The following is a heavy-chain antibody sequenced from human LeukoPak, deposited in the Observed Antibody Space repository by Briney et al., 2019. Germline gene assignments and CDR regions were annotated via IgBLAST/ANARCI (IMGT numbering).Heavy chain of an antibody. Sequence: SETLSLTCTVSGGSISSSSYYWGCIRQPPGKGLEWIGSIYYSGSTYYNPSLKSRVTISVDTSKNQFSLKLSSVTAADTAVYYCARDSRDTLDPWGQGTLVTVSS. V-gene: IGHV4-39*07. CDR2: IYYSGST. CDR3: ARDSRDTLDP. D-gene: IGHD5-18*01. J-gene: IGHJ5*02. CDR1: GGSISSSSYY.